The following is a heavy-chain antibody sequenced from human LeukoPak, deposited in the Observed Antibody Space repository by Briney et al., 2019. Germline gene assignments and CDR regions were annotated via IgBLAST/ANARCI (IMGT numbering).Heavy chain of an antibody. CDR3: AKFPGIAVRDAFVI. CDR2: IRYDGSNK. J-gene: IGHJ3*02. CDR1: GFNFSSYG. D-gene: IGHD6-19*01. Sequence: PGGSLRLSCAASGFNFSSYGMHWVRQAPGKGLEWVAFIRYDGSNKYYADSVKGRFTLSRDNSKNTLYLQMNSLRAEDTAVYYCAKFPGIAVRDAFVIWGQGTMVTVSS. V-gene: IGHV3-30*02.